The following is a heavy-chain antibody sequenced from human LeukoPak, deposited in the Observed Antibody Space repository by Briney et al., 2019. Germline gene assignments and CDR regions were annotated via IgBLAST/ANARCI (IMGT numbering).Heavy chain of an antibody. Sequence: ASVKVSCKVSGYTLTELSMHWVRQAPGKGLEWMGGFDPEDGETIYAQKFPGRVTMTEDTYKDTAYMELRSLRSEDTAVYYCATEVYYDKTYWGQGTLVTVSS. V-gene: IGHV1-24*01. CDR2: FDPEDGET. CDR3: ATEVYYDKTY. J-gene: IGHJ4*02. CDR1: GYTLTELS. D-gene: IGHD3-22*01.